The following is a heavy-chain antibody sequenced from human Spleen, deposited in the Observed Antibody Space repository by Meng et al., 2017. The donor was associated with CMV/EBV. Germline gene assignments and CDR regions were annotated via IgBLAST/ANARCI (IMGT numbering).Heavy chain of an antibody. CDR2: ISGSGGST. CDR1: GFTFSSYA. V-gene: IGHV3-23*01. CDR3: VRRGARYTSSSRFDY. Sequence: GESLKISCAASGFTFSSYAMSWVRQAPGKGLEWVSAISGSGGSTYYADSVKGRFTISRDNPKNTLYLQMNSLRTEDTAVYYCVRRGARYTSSSRFDYWGQGTLVTVSS. D-gene: IGHD6-6*01. J-gene: IGHJ4*02.